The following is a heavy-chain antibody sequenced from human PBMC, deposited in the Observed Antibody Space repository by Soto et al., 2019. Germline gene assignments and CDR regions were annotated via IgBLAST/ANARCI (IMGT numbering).Heavy chain of an antibody. Sequence: QVQLQQWGAGLLKPSETLSLTCAVYGGSFSGYYWSWIRQPPGKGLEWIGVINHSGSTNYNPSLKSRVTISVDTSKNQFSLKLSSVTAADTAVYYCARKWCSSTSCYCLDVWGQGTTVTVSS. V-gene: IGHV4-34*01. CDR3: ARKWCSSTSCYCLDV. CDR2: INHSGST. J-gene: IGHJ6*02. CDR1: GGSFSGYY. D-gene: IGHD2-2*01.